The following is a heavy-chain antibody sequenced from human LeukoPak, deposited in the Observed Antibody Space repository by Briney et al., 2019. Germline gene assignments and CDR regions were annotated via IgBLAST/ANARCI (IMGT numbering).Heavy chain of an antibody. V-gene: IGHV4-61*05. D-gene: IGHD3-10*01. CDR2: IYYSGST. CDR3: ARQGAYYYGSGSSPVDY. CDR1: DGSISSSSYY. Sequence: SETLSLTCTVSDGSISSSSYYWSWIRQPPGKGLEWIGYIYYSGSTNYNPSLKSRVTISVDTSKNQFSLKLSSVTAADTAVYYCARQGAYYYGSGSSPVDYWGQGTLVTVSS. J-gene: IGHJ4*02.